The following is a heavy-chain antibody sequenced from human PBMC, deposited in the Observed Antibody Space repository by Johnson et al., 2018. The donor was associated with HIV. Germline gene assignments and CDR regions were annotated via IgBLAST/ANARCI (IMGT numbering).Heavy chain of an antibody. V-gene: IGHV3-20*04. Sequence: VQLVESGGGVVRPGGSLRLSCEGSGFSFHDYGMNWVRQVPGKGLEWVSGVNWNGGSTGYADSVKGRFSISRDSVKNSLYLQMNSLRAEDTALYYCARVGGLYYYDSSGYRDDAFDIWGQGTMVTVSS. J-gene: IGHJ3*02. CDR3: ARVGGLYYYDSSGYRDDAFDI. D-gene: IGHD3-22*01. CDR1: GFSFHDYG. CDR2: VNWNGGST.